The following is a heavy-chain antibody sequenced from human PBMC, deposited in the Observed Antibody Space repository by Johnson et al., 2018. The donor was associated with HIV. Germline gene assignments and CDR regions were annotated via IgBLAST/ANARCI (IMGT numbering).Heavy chain of an antibody. CDR3: ARAGVGAGAFDI. V-gene: IGHV3-48*04. J-gene: IGHJ3*02. D-gene: IGHD1-26*01. Sequence: VQLVESGGGLIQPGGSLRLSCAASGFTFSGSAMHWVRQASGKGLEWVSAISGSGGSTYYADSVKGRFTISRDNAKNSLYLQMNSLRAEDTAVYYCARAGVGAGAFDIWGQGTMVTVSS. CDR2: ISGSGGST. CDR1: GFTFSGSA.